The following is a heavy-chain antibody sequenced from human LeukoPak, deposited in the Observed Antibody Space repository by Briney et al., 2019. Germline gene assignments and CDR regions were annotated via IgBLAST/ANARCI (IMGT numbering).Heavy chain of an antibody. V-gene: IGHV4-34*01. CDR1: GGSFSGYY. J-gene: IGHJ4*02. D-gene: IGHD6-19*01. CDR2: ISHGGSA. CDR3: ARARYSSGWYS. Sequence: SETLSLTCAVYGGSFSGYYWRWIRQPPGKGLEWIGEISHGGSANYNPSLKSRVTISVDTSKNQFSLKLTSVTAADTAVYYCARARYSSGWYSWGQGTLVTVSS.